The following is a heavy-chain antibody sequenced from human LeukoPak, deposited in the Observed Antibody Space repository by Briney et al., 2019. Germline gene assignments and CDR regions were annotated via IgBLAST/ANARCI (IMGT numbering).Heavy chain of an antibody. V-gene: IGHV3-48*01. CDR2: ISSRSNNI. CDR3: AFRADTVVLAATFAFDI. Sequence: GGSLRLSCAASGFTFSKYSMNWVRQAPGKGLEWVSYISSRSNNIYNADSVKGRFTISRDNAKNSLDLQMNSLRAEDTAVYYCAFRADTVVLAATFAFDIWGQGTMVTVSS. CDR1: GFTFSKYS. J-gene: IGHJ3*02. D-gene: IGHD2-2*01.